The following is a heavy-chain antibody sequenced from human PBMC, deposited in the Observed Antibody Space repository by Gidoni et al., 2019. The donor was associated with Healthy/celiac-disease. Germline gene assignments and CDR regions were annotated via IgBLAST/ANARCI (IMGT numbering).Heavy chain of an antibody. J-gene: IGHJ4*02. Sequence: QVQLVESGGGVVQPGRSLRLSCAASGFTFSSYAMHWVRQAPGKGLEWVAVISYDGSNKYYADSVKGRFTISRDNSKNTLYLQMNSRRAEDTAVYYCARDPGVTHRYYFDYWGQGTLVTVSS. CDR3: ARDPGVTHRYYFDY. CDR1: GFTFSSYA. CDR2: ISYDGSNK. D-gene: IGHD2-21*02. V-gene: IGHV3-30-3*01.